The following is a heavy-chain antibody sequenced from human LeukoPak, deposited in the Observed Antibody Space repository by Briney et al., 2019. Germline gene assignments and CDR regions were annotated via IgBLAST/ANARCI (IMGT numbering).Heavy chain of an antibody. CDR3: VTPPHGYYVSFDN. CDR2: TRNKAKRYTT. J-gene: IGHJ4*02. D-gene: IGHD4-17*01. V-gene: IGHV3-72*01. CDR1: ILPLCDHY. Sequence: GGPLRLSCAASILPLCDHYVEWVRQAPGKGLEWVGRTRNKAKRYTTNYAASVKGRFTISRDDAKNSVYLQMNGLKSEDTALYYGVTPPHGYYVSFDNWGQGTLVTVSS.